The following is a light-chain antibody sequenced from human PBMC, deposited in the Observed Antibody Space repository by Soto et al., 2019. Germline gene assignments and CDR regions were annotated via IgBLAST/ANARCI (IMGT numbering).Light chain of an antibody. CDR3: SSKRASSTLFV. CDR1: SSDVGAYNY. Sequence: QSVLTQPASVSGSPGQSITISCTGTSSDVGAYNYVSWYQHHPGKVPKLLIYEVTNRPSGVSDRFSGSKSGNTASLPISGLQAEDEADYYCSSKRASSTLFVFGTGTKGTVL. V-gene: IGLV2-14*01. J-gene: IGLJ1*01. CDR2: EVT.